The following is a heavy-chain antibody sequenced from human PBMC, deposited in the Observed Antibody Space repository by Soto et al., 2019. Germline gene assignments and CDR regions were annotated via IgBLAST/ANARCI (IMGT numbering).Heavy chain of an antibody. V-gene: IGHV4-59*01. J-gene: IGHJ6*02. CDR3: ARQQLLPFYYSLDV. CDR1: GGSISGYY. Sequence: PSETLSLTCTVSGGSISGYYWSGFRQAPGKGLEYIGYIYYRGSTNYNPSLKSRVTMSVDTSRNQFSLKVNSVTAADTAVYYCARQQLLPFYYSLDVWGQGTTVTVS. D-gene: IGHD6-13*01. CDR2: IYYRGST.